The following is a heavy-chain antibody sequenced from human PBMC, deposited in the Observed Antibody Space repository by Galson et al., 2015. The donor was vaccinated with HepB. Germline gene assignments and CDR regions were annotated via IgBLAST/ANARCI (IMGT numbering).Heavy chain of an antibody. V-gene: IGHV3-30*18. Sequence: SLRLSCAASGFNFSSYGVHWVRQAPGKGLEWVAVISHDGSNKYYGVSVKGRFTVSRDNSKNTLYLQMNSLRPEDTAVYYCVKGVTTVNTYYFDYWGQGNLVTVSS. CDR2: ISHDGSNK. J-gene: IGHJ4*02. D-gene: IGHD4-17*01. CDR1: GFNFSSYG. CDR3: VKGVTTVNTYYFDY.